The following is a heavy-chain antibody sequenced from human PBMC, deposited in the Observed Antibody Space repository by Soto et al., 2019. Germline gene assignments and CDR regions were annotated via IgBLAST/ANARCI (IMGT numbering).Heavy chain of an antibody. CDR3: VQSRCGGDCLQIYSSHSYYGLEV. CDR2: LYWDDDK. CDR1: GLSLRTTGVG. D-gene: IGHD2-21*02. J-gene: IGHJ6*02. V-gene: IGHV2-5*02. Sequence: QITLKESGPTLVKPTQTLTLTCTFSGLSLRTTGVGVGWVRQPPGKALEWLALLYWDDDKRYSPSLKSRLTITKDTSEKQVVLTMTNMDTVDTATYYCVQSRCGGDCLQIYSSHSYYGLEVWGQGTTVTVSS.